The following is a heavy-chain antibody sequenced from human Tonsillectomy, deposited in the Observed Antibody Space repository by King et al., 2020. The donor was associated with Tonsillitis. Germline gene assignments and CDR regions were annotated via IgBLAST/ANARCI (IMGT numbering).Heavy chain of an antibody. Sequence: QLVQSGAEVRKPGASVKVSCRASGFTFSYYYFHWVRQAPGQGLEWMGMINPSGESTTYAQKFQGRVTMTRDTSTSTVDMDLSSRASEDTAVYYCAREGGDYVPVYGLDVWGQGTTVTVSS. J-gene: IGHJ6*02. CDR3: AREGGDYVPVYGLDV. D-gene: IGHD4-17*01. CDR1: GFTFSYYY. V-gene: IGHV1-46*01. CDR2: INPSGEST.